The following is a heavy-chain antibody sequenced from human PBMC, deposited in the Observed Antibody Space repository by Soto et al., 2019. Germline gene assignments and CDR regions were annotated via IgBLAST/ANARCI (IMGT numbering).Heavy chain of an antibody. CDR3: ARVVLRGVAAVSEY. V-gene: IGHV1-18*01. D-gene: IGHD2-15*01. Sequence: QVQLVQSGPEVKKPGASVKVSCKASGNTFASHGFSWVRQAPGQGLEWMGWISGFNGQTNYALKFQGRVALTTATSTSTAYMELRSLRSADTAVYFCARVVLRGVAAVSEYWGQGTLVTVSS. CDR1: GNTFASHG. J-gene: IGHJ4*02. CDR2: ISGFNGQT.